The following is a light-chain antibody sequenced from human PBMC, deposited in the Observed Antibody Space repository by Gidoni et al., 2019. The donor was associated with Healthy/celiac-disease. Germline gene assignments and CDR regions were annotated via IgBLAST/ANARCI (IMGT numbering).Light chain of an antibody. Sequence: DIQRTQFPSSLSASVGDRVTITCRASQSISSYLNWYQQKPGKAPKLLIYAASSLQSGVPSRFSDSESGTDCTLTISSLQREDFATYYCQQSYSTPWTFGQGTKVEIK. V-gene: IGKV1-39*01. J-gene: IGKJ1*01. CDR2: AAS. CDR3: QQSYSTPWT. CDR1: QSISSY.